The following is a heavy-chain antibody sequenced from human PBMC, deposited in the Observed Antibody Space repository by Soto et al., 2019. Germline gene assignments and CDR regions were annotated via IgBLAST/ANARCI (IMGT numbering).Heavy chain of an antibody. V-gene: IGHV3-7*01. Sequence: GGSLRLSCAASGFTFSSHWMSWVRQAPGKGLEWVAIIRQDGNEKNYPDSVKGRFTISRDNAKNSLYLQMSSLRAEDTGVYYCVRDCSSTSCSGSGNAYYYLDVWGKGTTVTVSS. D-gene: IGHD2-2*01. CDR2: IRQDGNEK. J-gene: IGHJ6*03. CDR1: GFTFSSHW. CDR3: VRDCSSTSCSGSGNAYYYLDV.